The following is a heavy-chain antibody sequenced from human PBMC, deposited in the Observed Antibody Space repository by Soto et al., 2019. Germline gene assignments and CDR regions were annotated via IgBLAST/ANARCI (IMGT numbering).Heavy chain of an antibody. CDR1: GFTFSSYS. Sequence: GGSLRLSCAASGFTFSSYSMNWVRQAPGKGLEWVSSISSSSSYIYYADSVKGRFTISRDNAKNSLYLQMNSLRAEDTAVYYCARDERWDSPYYYYGMDVWGQGTTVTVSS. D-gene: IGHD1-1*01. V-gene: IGHV3-21*01. CDR3: ARDERWDSPYYYYGMDV. CDR2: ISSSSSYI. J-gene: IGHJ6*02.